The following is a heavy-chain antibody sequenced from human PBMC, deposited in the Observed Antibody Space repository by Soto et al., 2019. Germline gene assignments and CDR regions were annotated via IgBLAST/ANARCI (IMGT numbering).Heavy chain of an antibody. D-gene: IGHD2-15*01. CDR3: TSAYCRGVSGYNENWFEH. V-gene: IGHV3-73*01. J-gene: IGHJ5*02. Sequence: EMQLVESGGGLVQPGGSLQLSCAASGVIFSGSTMHWVRQASGNGLEWVGLIRSKGNSYATVYAESVKGRFTISIDDSNNTSDLQMNSLNTEDTAVDYCTSAYCRGVSGYNENWFEHWGQGTLVTFSS. CDR1: GVIFSGST. CDR2: IRSKGNSYAT.